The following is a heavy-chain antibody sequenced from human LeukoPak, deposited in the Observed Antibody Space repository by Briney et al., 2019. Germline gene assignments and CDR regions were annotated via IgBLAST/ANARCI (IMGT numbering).Heavy chain of an antibody. CDR2: IYYSGST. CDR3: ARDPYRDGYDSPFDY. V-gene: IGHV4-39*07. J-gene: IGHJ4*02. D-gene: IGHD5-24*01. CDR1: GGSISSSSYY. Sequence: PSETLSLTCTVSGGSISSSSYYWGWIRQPPGKGLEWIGSIYYSGSTYYNPSLKSRVTISVDTSKNQFSLKLSSVTAADTAVYYCARDPYRDGYDSPFDYWGQGTLVTVSS.